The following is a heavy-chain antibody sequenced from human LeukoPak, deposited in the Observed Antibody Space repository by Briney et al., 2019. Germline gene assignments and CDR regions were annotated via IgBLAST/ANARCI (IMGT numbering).Heavy chain of an antibody. D-gene: IGHD6-6*01. Sequence: PSETLSLTCAVSGYSISSGYYWGWIRQPPGKGLEWIGSIYHSGSTYYNPSLKSRVTISVDTSKNQFSLKLTSVTAADTAVYYCVRHKNGYSSSSAFGYWGQGTLVTVSS. CDR1: GYSISSGYY. CDR2: IYHSGST. CDR3: VRHKNGYSSSSAFGY. J-gene: IGHJ4*02. V-gene: IGHV4-38-2*01.